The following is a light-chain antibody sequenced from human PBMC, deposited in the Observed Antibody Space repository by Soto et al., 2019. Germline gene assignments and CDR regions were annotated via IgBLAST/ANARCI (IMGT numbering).Light chain of an antibody. V-gene: IGLV2-14*01. J-gene: IGLJ1*01. Sequence: QSALTQPASVSGSPGQSITISCTGTSRDVGGYNYVSWYQQHPGKAPKLMIYEVSHRPSGVSNRFSGSKSGNTASLTISGLQAEDEADYFCNSYGSTSARYVFGTGTKVTVL. CDR1: SRDVGGYNY. CDR2: EVS. CDR3: NSYGSTSARYV.